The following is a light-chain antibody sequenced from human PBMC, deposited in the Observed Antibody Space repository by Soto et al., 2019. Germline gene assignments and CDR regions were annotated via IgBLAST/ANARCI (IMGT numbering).Light chain of an antibody. Sequence: ELVLTQSPATLSVSPGERATLSCRASQSVSSFLAWYQQRPGQAPRLLIYDASNRASGIPARFSGSGSGTDFTLRISSLEPEDFAVYYCQQRGSWPPTFGQGTKVEV. CDR3: QQRGSWPPT. CDR2: DAS. V-gene: IGKV3-11*01. CDR1: QSVSSF. J-gene: IGKJ1*01.